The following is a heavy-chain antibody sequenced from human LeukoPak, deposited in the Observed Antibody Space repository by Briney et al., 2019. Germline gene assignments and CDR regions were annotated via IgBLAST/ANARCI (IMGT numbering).Heavy chain of an antibody. CDR3: AREMGVVTAHGIDV. CDR1: GVSISSISSNNYH. CDR2: IYYSGST. J-gene: IGHJ6*02. D-gene: IGHD4-23*01. Sequence: SETLSLTCIVSGVSISSISSNNYHWGWIRQPPGKGLEWIGSIYYSGSTYYNPSLKSRVIISVDTSKNQFSLKLSSVTAADTALYYCAREMGVVTAHGIDVWGQGTTVTVSS. V-gene: IGHV4-39*02.